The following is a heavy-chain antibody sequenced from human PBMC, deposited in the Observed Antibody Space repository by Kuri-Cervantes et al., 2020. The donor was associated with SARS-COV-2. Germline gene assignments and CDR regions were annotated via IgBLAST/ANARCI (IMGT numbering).Heavy chain of an antibody. CDR2: IYYSGST. J-gene: IGHJ3*02. CDR1: GGSISSSTYY. Sequence: SETLSLTCTVSGGSISSSTYYWGWIRQPPGKGLEWIGTIYYSGSTDYNPSLKSRVTISVDTSKNQFSLKLSSVTAADTAVYYCARGGFLTGYRGTRGAFDIWGQGTMVTVSS. CDR3: ARGGFLTGYRGTRGAFDI. V-gene: IGHV4-39*01. D-gene: IGHD3-9*01.